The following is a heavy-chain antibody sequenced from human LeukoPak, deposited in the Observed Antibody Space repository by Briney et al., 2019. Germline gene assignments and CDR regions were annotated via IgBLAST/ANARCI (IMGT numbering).Heavy chain of an antibody. J-gene: IGHJ3*02. CDR3: AAVSYYDYVWGSYRHDAFDI. CDR1: GGTFSSYA. V-gene: IGHV1-24*01. CDR2: FDPEDGET. D-gene: IGHD3-16*02. Sequence: ASVKVSCKASGGTFSSYAISWVRQAPGKGLEWMGGFDPEDGETIYAQKFQGRVTMTEDTSTDTAYMELSSLRSEDTAVYYCAAVSYYDYVWGSYRHDAFDIWGQGTMVTVSS.